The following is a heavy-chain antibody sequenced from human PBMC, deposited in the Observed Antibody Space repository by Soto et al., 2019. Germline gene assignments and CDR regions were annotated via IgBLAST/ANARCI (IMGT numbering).Heavy chain of an antibody. J-gene: IGHJ4*02. CDR2: ISYDGSNK. Sequence: QVQLVESGGGVVQPGRSLRLSCAASGFTFSSYGMHWVRQAPGKGLEWVAVISYDGSNKYYADSVKGRFTIARDNSKNTRYLQMNSLGVEDTAVYYCAKDRYCSGGSCYFDYWVQGPLVTVSS. V-gene: IGHV3-30*18. CDR1: GFTFSSYG. D-gene: IGHD2-15*01. CDR3: AKDRYCSGGSCYFDY.